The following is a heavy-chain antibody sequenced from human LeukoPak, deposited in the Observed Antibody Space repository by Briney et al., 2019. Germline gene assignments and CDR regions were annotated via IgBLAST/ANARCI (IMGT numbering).Heavy chain of an antibody. CDR2: ISYDGSNK. CDR3: ARKNGDGYNWDY. V-gene: IGHV3-30-3*01. J-gene: IGHJ4*02. Sequence: PGRSLRLSCAASGFTFSSYAMHWVRQAPGKGLEWLAVISYDGSNKYYADSVKGRFTISRDNSKNTLYLQMNSLRAEDTAVYYCARKNGDGYNWDYWGQGTLVTVSS. D-gene: IGHD5-24*01. CDR1: GFTFSSYA.